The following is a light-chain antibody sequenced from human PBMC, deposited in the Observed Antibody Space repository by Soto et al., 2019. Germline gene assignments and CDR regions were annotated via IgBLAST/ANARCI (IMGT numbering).Light chain of an antibody. Sequence: SVLTQPASVSDSPGQSITISCTGTSSDVGGSNFVSWYQQHPGKPPKLTIYDVANRPSGVSNRFSGSKSGSTASLIISRLQTEDEADYYCVSYTSSTTYVFGTGTKVTDL. J-gene: IGLJ1*01. V-gene: IGLV2-14*03. CDR3: VSYTSSTTYV. CDR2: DVA. CDR1: SSDVGGSNF.